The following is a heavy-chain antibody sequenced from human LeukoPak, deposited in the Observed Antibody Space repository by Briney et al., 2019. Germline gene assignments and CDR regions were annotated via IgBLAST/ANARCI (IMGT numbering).Heavy chain of an antibody. CDR1: GITFSGHW. V-gene: IGHV3-74*03. D-gene: IGHD1-7*01. CDR3: AREELEPSTHPFDP. CDR2: INGDGSST. Sequence: GGCLRLSCAASGITFSGHWMHWVRQTPGKGLVWVSRINGDGSSTAYADSVKGRFTISRDNAKNTVYLQMNSLRVDDTAVYYCAREELEPSTHPFDPWGQGTLVTVSS. J-gene: IGHJ5*02.